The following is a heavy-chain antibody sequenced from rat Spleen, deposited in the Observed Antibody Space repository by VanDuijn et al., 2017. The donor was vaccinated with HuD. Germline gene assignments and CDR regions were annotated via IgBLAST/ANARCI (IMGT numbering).Heavy chain of an antibody. CDR2: ISYDGIST. Sequence: EVQLVESGGGLVQPGRSLKLSCAASGFTFSDYGMAWVRQAPTKGLEWVATISYDGISTYYRDSVRGRFTVSSDNAKNTLYLQMDSLRSEDTATYYCASLMYTPDYLGVMDVWGQGTSVTVSS. D-gene: IGHD1-6*01. CDR1: GFTFSDYG. J-gene: IGHJ4*01. V-gene: IGHV5-29*01. CDR3: ASLMYTPDYLGVMDV.